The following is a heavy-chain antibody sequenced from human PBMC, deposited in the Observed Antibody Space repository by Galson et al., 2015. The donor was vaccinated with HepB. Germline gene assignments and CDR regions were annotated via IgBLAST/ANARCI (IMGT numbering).Heavy chain of an antibody. CDR1: GYTFTSYG. Sequence: SCKASGYTFTSYGISWVRQAPGQGLEWMGWISAYNGNTNYAQKLQGRVTMTTDTSTSTAYMELGSLRSDDTAVYYCAREVGYDSSGYPSYYFDYWGQGTLVTVSS. CDR2: ISAYNGNT. J-gene: IGHJ4*02. CDR3: AREVGYDSSGYPSYYFDY. V-gene: IGHV1-18*01. D-gene: IGHD3-22*01.